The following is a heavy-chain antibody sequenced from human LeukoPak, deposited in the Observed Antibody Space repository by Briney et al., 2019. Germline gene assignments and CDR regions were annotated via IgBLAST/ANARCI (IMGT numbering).Heavy chain of an antibody. D-gene: IGHD4-23*01. CDR3: ARGGVVTPYYYYYYYMDV. J-gene: IGHJ6*03. CDR2: IYYSGST. CDR1: GGSFSSYY. V-gene: IGHV4-59*01. Sequence: SETLSLTCAVYGGSFSSYYWSWIRQPPGKGLEWIGYIYYSGSTNYNPSLKSRVTISVDTSKNQFSLKLSSVTAADTAVYYCARGGVVTPYYYYYYYMDVWGKGTTVTISS.